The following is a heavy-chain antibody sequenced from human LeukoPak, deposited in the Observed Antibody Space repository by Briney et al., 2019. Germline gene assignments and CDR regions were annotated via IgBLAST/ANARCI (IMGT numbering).Heavy chain of an antibody. V-gene: IGHV3-9*01. CDR2: ISWNSGSI. D-gene: IGHD6-13*01. CDR3: AKDWSYSSSWYDY. Sequence: SLRLSCAASGFIFSGYAMNWVRQAPGKGLEWVSGISWNSGSIGYADSVKGRFTISRDNAKNSLYLQMNSLRAEDTALYYCAKDWSYSSSWYDYWGQGTLVTVSS. J-gene: IGHJ4*02. CDR1: GFIFSGYA.